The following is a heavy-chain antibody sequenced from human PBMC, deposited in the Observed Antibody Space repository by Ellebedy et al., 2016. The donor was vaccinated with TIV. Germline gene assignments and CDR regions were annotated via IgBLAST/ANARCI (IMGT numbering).Heavy chain of an antibody. Sequence: MPSETLSLTCTVSGASISSYYWSWIRQPAGKALEWIGRIYPGGSTNYNPSLKSRVTMSMDTPKNQFSLKLNSMTAADTAVYYCVRDRGTAPPYYGMDVWGQGTTVTVSS. CDR1: GASISSYY. J-gene: IGHJ6*02. V-gene: IGHV4-4*07. CDR2: IYPGGST. CDR3: VRDRGTAPPYYGMDV. D-gene: IGHD2-8*02.